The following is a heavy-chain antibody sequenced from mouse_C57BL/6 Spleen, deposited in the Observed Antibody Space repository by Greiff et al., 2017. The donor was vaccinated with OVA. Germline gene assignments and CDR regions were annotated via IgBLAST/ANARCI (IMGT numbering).Heavy chain of an antibody. CDR1: GYSFTGYY. D-gene: IGHD2-4*01. J-gene: IGHJ3*01. CDR2: INPSTGGT. V-gene: IGHV1-42*01. Sequence: EVQLQQSGPELVKPGASVKISCKASGYSFTGYYMNWVKQSPEKSLEWIGEINPSTGGTTYNQKFKAKATLTVDKSSSTAYMQLKSLTSEDSAVYYCARGGIYYDYSAWFAYWGQGTLVTVSA. CDR3: ARGGIYYDYSAWFAY.